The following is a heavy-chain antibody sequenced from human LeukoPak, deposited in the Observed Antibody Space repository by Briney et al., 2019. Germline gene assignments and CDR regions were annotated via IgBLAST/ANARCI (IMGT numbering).Heavy chain of an antibody. CDR2: ISTNGDST. D-gene: IGHD2-15*01. CDR1: GFTFNNYA. J-gene: IGHJ4*02. V-gene: IGHV3-64*01. Sequence: PGGSLRLSCAASGFTFNNYALHWVRQAPGKGLEYVSAISTNGDSTYYANSVKGRFTISRDNSKNTLYLQIGSLRAEDMAVYYCARYCNGVNCYSGYDYWGQGTLVTVSS. CDR3: ARYCNGVNCYSGYDY.